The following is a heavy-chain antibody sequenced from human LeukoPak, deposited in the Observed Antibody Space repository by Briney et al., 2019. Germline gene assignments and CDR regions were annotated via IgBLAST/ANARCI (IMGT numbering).Heavy chain of an antibody. D-gene: IGHD2-15*01. CDR3: ARDPSEILNYYYYMDV. V-gene: IGHV4-39*07. CDR1: GGSISSSSYY. CDR2: IYYSGST. J-gene: IGHJ6*03. Sequence: SETLSLTCTVSGGSISSSSYYWGWIRQPPGKGLEWIVSIYYSGSTYYNPSLKSRVTISVDTSKNQFSLKLSSVTAADTAVYYCARDPSEILNYYYYMDVWGKGTTVTVSS.